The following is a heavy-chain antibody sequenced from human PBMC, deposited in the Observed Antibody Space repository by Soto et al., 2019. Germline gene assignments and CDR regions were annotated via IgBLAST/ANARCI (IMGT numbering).Heavy chain of an antibody. J-gene: IGHJ5*02. V-gene: IGHV4-39*01. D-gene: IGHD3-22*01. Sequence: PTETLSLTCTVSGGSISSSSYYWGWIRQPPGKGLEWIGSIYYSGSTYYNPSLKSRVTISVDTSKNQFSLKLSSVTAADTAVYYCARIGVIKVVVIGNNWFDPWGQGTLVTISS. CDR3: ARIGVIKVVVIGNNWFDP. CDR1: GGSISSSSYY. CDR2: IYYSGST.